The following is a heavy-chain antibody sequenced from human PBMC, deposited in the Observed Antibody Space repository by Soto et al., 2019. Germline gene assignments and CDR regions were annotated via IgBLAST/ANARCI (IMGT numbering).Heavy chain of an antibody. CDR2: INHSGST. CDR3: ARGRGNNWNYIYYYYGMDV. CDR1: GGSFSGYY. Sequence: QVQLQQWGAGLLKPSETLSLTCAVYGGSFSGYYWSWIRQPPGKGLEWIGEINHSGSTNYNPSLKSRVTISVNTSENHLPPKLSSVTAAYTAVYYCARGRGNNWNYIYYYYGMDVWGQRTTVTV. D-gene: IGHD1-7*01. V-gene: IGHV4-34*01. J-gene: IGHJ6*02.